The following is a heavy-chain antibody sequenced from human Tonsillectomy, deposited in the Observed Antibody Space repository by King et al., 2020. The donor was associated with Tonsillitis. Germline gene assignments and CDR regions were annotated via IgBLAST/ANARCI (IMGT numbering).Heavy chain of an antibody. V-gene: IGHV3-30-3*01. D-gene: IGHD4-17*01. Sequence: QLVQSGGGVVQPGRSLRLSCVASRFTFSNCAMHWVRQAPGKGLEWLAIISFDGDNEYYADSVKGRFTISRDNSKNTLYLQLNSLRPEDTAVYYCARDLAYGDEGGYFDYWGQGTLVTVSS. CDR3: ARDLAYGDEGGYFDY. CDR2: ISFDGDNE. CDR1: RFTFSNCA. J-gene: IGHJ4*02.